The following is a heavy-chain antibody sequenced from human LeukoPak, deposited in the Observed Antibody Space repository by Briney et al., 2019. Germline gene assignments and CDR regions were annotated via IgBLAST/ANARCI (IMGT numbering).Heavy chain of an antibody. CDR3: AREGGLAAADIDY. CDR2: INPNSGGT. J-gene: IGHJ4*02. CDR1: GYTFTGYY. Sequence: ASVKVSCKASGYTFTGYYMHWVRQAPGQGLEWMGWINPNSGGTNYAQKFQGRVTMTRDTSISTAYMELSRLRSDDTAVYYCAREGGLAAADIDYWGQGTLVTVSS. D-gene: IGHD6-13*01. V-gene: IGHV1-2*02.